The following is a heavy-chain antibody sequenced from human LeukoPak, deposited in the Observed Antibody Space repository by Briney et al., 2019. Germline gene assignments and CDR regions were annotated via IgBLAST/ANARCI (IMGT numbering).Heavy chain of an antibody. Sequence: GGSLRLSCAASGFTFSSYSMNWVRQAPGRGLEWVSYISSSSSTIYYADSVKGRFTISRDNAKNSLYLQMNSLRAEDTAVYYCARDLGSSGWYVDWFDPWGQGTLDTVSS. CDR1: GFTFSSYS. CDR3: ARDLGSSGWYVDWFDP. CDR2: ISSSSSTI. D-gene: IGHD6-19*01. J-gene: IGHJ5*02. V-gene: IGHV3-48*01.